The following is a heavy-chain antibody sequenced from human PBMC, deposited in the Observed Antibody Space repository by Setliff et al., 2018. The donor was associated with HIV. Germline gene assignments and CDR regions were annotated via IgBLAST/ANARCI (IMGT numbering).Heavy chain of an antibody. CDR2: ISSSGATI. Sequence: GGSLRLSCAASGFTFSASYMTWIRQAPGKGLEWVAHISSSGATIYYVDSVKGRFTISRDNAANSLYLQMNSLRVEDTAVYYCARGNYGGLYYYYGMDVWGQGTTVTVSS. CDR3: ARGNYGGLYYYYGMDV. CDR1: GFTFSASY. J-gene: IGHJ6*02. V-gene: IGHV3-11*04. D-gene: IGHD1-7*01.